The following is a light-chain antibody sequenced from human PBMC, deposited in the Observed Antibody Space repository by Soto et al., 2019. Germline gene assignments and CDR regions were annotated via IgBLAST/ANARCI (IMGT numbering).Light chain of an antibody. CDR1: SGSIASNY. CDR2: ENN. Sequence: NFMLTQPHSVSESPGKTVKISCTRSSGSIASNYVQWYQQRPGSAPTIVIYENNQRPSGVPDRFSGSIDSSSNSASLTISGLKTEDEADYYCQSFDSRNVVFGGGTKVTVL. V-gene: IGLV6-57*03. CDR3: QSFDSRNVV. J-gene: IGLJ2*01.